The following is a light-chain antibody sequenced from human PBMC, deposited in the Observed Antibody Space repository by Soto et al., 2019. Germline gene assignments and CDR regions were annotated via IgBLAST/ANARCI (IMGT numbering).Light chain of an antibody. V-gene: IGKV4-1*01. Sequence: DIEMTQSPDSLAVSLGERATINCKSSQSILYSSNNKYYLTWYQQKPGQPPKLLIYWAPTRESGVPDRFSGSGSGIDSTLTISGRQPEDVAVYYCQQYYSLPFTFGPGTKGDI. CDR3: QQYYSLPFT. J-gene: IGKJ3*01. CDR2: WAP. CDR1: QSILYSSNNKYY.